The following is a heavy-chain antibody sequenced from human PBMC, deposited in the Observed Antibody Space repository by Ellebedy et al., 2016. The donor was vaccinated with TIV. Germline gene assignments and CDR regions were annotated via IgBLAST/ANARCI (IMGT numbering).Heavy chain of an antibody. CDR3: AKGGGYCSSTTCRVTMDV. V-gene: IGHV3-11*06. CDR2: ISSSSSHT. Sequence: GESLKISCAASGLTFSHYYMSWIRQAPGKGLEWVSHISSSSSHTNYADSVKGRFSISRDNAKNSVYLQMNSLSAEDPAIYFCAKGGGYCSSTTCRVTMDVWGQGTTVIVSS. D-gene: IGHD2-2*01. CDR1: GLTFSHYY. J-gene: IGHJ6*02.